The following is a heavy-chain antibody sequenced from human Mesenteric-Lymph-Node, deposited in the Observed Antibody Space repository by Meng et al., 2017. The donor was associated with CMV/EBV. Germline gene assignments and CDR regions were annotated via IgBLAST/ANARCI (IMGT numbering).Heavy chain of an antibody. CDR1: GASVSTSSYY. V-gene: IGHV4-61*01. Sequence: GSLRLSCTVSGASVSTSSYYWSWIRQPPGKGLEWIGYIYDTGSTKYNPSVKSRVTMSVDTSKNQLSLSLKSVTAADTAVYYCAREAVTMVRGVIITTPLHSDYWGQGTLVTVSS. CDR2: IYDTGST. J-gene: IGHJ4*02. D-gene: IGHD3-10*01. CDR3: AREAVTMVRGVIITTPLHSDY.